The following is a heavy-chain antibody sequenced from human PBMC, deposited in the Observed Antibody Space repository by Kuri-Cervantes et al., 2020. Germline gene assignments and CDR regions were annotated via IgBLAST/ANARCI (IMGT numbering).Heavy chain of an antibody. J-gene: IGHJ3*02. V-gene: IGHV4-30-2*01. CDR2: IYHSGST. D-gene: IGHD5-12*01. CDR3: AREDGYELDAFDI. CDR1: GFSLSTSGVG. Sequence: LVKPTQTLTLTCTFSGFSLSTSGVGVGWIRQPPGKGLEWIGYIYHSGSTYYNPSLKSRVTISVDRSKNQFSLKLSSVTAADTAVYYCAREDGYELDAFDIWGQGTMVTVSS.